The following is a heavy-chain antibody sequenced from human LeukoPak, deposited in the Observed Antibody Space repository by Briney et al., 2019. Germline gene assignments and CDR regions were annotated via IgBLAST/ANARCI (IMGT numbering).Heavy chain of an antibody. J-gene: IGHJ4*02. CDR2: IRYDGSNK. CDR1: GFTFSSYG. V-gene: IGHV3-30*02. Sequence: GGSLRLSCAASGFTFSSYGMHWVRQAPGKGLEWVAFIRYDGSNKYYADSVKGRFTISRDNSKNTLYLQMNSLRAEDTAVYYCAKDMSIAAAEDDYWGQGTLVTVSS. D-gene: IGHD6-13*01. CDR3: AKDMSIAAAEDDY.